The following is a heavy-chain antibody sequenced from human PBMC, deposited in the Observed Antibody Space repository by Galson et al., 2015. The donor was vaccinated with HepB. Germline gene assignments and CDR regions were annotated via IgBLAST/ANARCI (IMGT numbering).Heavy chain of an antibody. J-gene: IGHJ4*02. CDR2: IKGDSSES. CDR1: GFIFDVYW. V-gene: IGHV3-7*03. CDR3: ARWMYYNVDY. Sequence: SLRLSCAASGFIFDVYWMAWVRQAPGKGLEWLANIKGDSSESNYVDSVKGRFTIFRDNAKQSLYLQINSLRAEDTAVYYCARWMYYNVDYWGQGTLVTVSS. D-gene: IGHD2-8*01.